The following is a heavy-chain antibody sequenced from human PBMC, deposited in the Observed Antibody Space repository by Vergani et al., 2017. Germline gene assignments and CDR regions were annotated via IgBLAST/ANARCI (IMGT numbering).Heavy chain of an antibody. D-gene: IGHD3-16*01. CDR3: ARSGGLYFDY. V-gene: IGHV4-39*07. J-gene: IGHJ4*02. CDR2: IYYSGST. CDR1: GGSISSSSYY. Sequence: QLQLPESGPGLVKPSETLSLTCTVSGGSISSSSYYWGWIRQPPGKGLEWIGSIYYSGSTYYNPSLKSRVTISVDTSKNQFSLKLSSVTAADTAVYYCARSGGLYFDYWGQGTLVTVSS.